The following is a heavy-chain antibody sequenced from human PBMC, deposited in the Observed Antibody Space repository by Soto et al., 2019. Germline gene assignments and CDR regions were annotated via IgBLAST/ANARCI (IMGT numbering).Heavy chain of an antibody. CDR2: ISSSGSTI. CDR1: GFTFSDYY. J-gene: IGHJ6*03. CDR3: ARDKIVVVPAAIIDYYYYYMDV. V-gene: IGHV3-11*01. D-gene: IGHD2-2*01. Sequence: GGSLRLSCAASGFTFSDYYMSWIRQAPRKGLEWVSYISSSGSTIYYADSVKGRFTISRDNAKNSLYLQMNSLRAEDTAVYYCARDKIVVVPAAIIDYYYYYMDVWGKGTTVTVSS.